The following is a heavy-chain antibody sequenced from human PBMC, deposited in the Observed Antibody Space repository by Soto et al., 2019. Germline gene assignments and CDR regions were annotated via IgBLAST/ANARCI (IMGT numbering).Heavy chain of an antibody. V-gene: IGHV3-53*01. CDR1: GFTVSEHY. CDR2: TYSGGKT. D-gene: IGHD2-15*01. CDR3: AKTRCLGGTCYQPDAFDV. J-gene: IGHJ3*01. Sequence: GGSLRLSCAVSGFTVSEHYITWVRQAPGKGLEWVSVTYSGGKTYYADSVRGRFTVFRDESKNILSLEIKKSTAEDTAVYFCAKTRCLGGTCYQPDAFDVWGQGTMVTVSS.